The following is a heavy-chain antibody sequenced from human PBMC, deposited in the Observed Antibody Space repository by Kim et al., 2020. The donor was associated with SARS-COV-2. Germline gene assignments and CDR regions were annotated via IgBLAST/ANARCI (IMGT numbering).Heavy chain of an antibody. Sequence: GGSLRLSCAASGFTFSSYSMNWVRQAPGKGLEWVSSISSSSSYIYYADSVKGRFTISRDNAKNSLYLQMNSLRAEDTAVYYCARDIVVARIGGRADYWGQGTLVTVSS. D-gene: IGHD2-21*01. CDR2: ISSSSSYI. CDR1: GFTFSSYS. CDR3: ARDIVVARIGGRADY. V-gene: IGHV3-21*01. J-gene: IGHJ4*02.